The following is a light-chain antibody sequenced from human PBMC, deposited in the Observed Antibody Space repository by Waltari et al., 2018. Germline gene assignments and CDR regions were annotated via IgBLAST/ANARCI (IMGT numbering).Light chain of an antibody. CDR1: SSNIGSNY. Sequence: QFVLTQPPSASGTPGQRVTISCSGGSSNIGSNYVSWYQQLPGTAPKLHVCSNNQRSSGVPDRFSGSKSGSSASLAISWLQSVDEADYYCAAWDDSLNGVVVGGGTKLTVL. CDR2: SNN. J-gene: IGLJ2*01. V-gene: IGLV1-44*01. CDR3: AAWDDSLNGVV.